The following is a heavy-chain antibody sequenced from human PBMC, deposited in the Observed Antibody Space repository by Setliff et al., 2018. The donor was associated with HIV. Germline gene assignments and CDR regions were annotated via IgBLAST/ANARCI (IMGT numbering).Heavy chain of an antibody. V-gene: IGHV4-34*01. CDR2: INHSGNT. Sequence: SETLSLTCAVYGGSFSGYYWSWIRQPPGKGLEWIGEINHSGNTNYNPSLKSRVTISVDTSKNQFSLRLSSVTAADTAVYYCARAVNQNKAMVYIARWGWYFDLWGRGTPVT. D-gene: IGHD5-18*01. CDR1: GGSFSGYY. CDR3: ARAVNQNKAMVYIARWGWYFDL. J-gene: IGHJ2*01.